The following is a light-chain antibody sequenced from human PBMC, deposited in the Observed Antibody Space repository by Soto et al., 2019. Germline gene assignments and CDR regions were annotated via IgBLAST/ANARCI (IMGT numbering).Light chain of an antibody. CDR2: AAS. CDR3: QQSYRCPKT. J-gene: IGKJ1*01. Sequence: VQMTHSPSSLSASVGDSLTLTCRASQTVTSYLNWYQQKPGKAPKLLIYAASTLQSGVPSKFSGSGSGTEFTLTIISLQPEDFATYYCQQSYRCPKTFGRVTKVDIK. V-gene: IGKV1-39*01. CDR1: QTVTSY.